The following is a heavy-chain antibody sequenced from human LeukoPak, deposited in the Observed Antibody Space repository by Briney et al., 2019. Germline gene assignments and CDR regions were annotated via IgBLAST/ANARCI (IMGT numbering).Heavy chain of an antibody. Sequence: GGSLRLSCAASGFTVSSNYMSWVRQAPGKGLEWVSAISGGGGSTDYADSVRGRFTISRDNSKDTLYLQMNSLRAEDTAVYYCAKNPVQLLSYGESFYFDSWGQGTLVTVSS. D-gene: IGHD3-10*01. CDR3: AKNPVQLLSYGESFYFDS. CDR1: GFTVSSNY. J-gene: IGHJ4*02. CDR2: ISGGGGST. V-gene: IGHV3-23*01.